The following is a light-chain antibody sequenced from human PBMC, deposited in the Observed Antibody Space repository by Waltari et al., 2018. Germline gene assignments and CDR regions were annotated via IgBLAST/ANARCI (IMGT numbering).Light chain of an antibody. CDR3: QSYDSSLSGSL. Sequence: QSVLTQPPSVSGAPGQRVTIPCTGSSPNIGAGYAVHWYQQLPGTAPKLLIYGNSNRPSGVPDRFSGSKSGTSASLAITGLQAEDEADYYCQSYDSSLSGSLFGGGTKLTVL. V-gene: IGLV1-40*01. CDR2: GNS. J-gene: IGLJ2*01. CDR1: SPNIGAGYA.